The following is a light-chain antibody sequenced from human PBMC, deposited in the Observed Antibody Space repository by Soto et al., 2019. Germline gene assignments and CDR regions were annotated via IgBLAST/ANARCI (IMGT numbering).Light chain of an antibody. CDR2: EVS. V-gene: IGLV2-14*01. Sequence: QSALTQPASVSGSPGQSITISCTGTSSDIGRYNFVSWYQQYPGKAPQVIIYEVSNRPSGVSNRFSGSKSGNTASLTISGIQAEDEADYYCSSYTTGNTKFGGGTQLTVL. CDR1: SSDIGRYNF. J-gene: IGLJ3*02. CDR3: SSYTTGNTK.